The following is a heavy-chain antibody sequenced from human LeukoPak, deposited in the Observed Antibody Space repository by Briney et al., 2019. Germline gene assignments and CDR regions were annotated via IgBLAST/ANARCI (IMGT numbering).Heavy chain of an antibody. CDR3: ARLAAGTRIVLDP. V-gene: IGHV1-2*02. D-gene: IGHD6-13*01. CDR2: INPNSGGT. J-gene: IGHJ5*02. CDR1: GYTFTGYY. Sequence: ASVKVSCKASGYTFTGYYMHWVRQAPGQGLEWMGWINPNSGGTNCAQKFQGRVTMTRDTSISTAYMELSRLRSDDTAVYYCARLAAGTRIVLDPWGQGTLVTVSS.